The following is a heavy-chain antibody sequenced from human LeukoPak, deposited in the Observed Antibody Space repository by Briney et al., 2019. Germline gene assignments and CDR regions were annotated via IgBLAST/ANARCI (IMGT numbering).Heavy chain of an antibody. CDR3: ARARIFTPGDIVVVPAAYDAFDI. J-gene: IGHJ3*02. Sequence: ASVKVSCKASGYTFTGYYMHWVRQAPGQGLEWKGWINPNSGGTNYAQKFQGRVTMTRDTSISTAYMELSRLRSDDTAVYYCARARIFTPGDIVVVPAAYDAFDIWGQGTMVTVSS. V-gene: IGHV1-2*02. D-gene: IGHD2-2*01. CDR2: INPNSGGT. CDR1: GYTFTGYY.